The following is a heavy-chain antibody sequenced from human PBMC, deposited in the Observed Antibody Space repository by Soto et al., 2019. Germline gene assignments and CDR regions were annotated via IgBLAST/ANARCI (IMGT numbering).Heavy chain of an antibody. J-gene: IGHJ4*02. V-gene: IGHV4-39*01. D-gene: IGHD3-9*01. Sequence: PSETLSLTCTVSGGSISSSSYYWGWIRQPPGKGLEWIGSIYYSGSTYYNPSLKSRVTISVDTSKNQFSLKLSSVTAADTAVYYCARVGDILTGYYPKKNSYGSSLEIDYRAQRTPVTVSS. CDR2: IYYSGST. CDR3: ARVGDILTGYYPKKNSYGSSLEIDY. CDR1: GGSISSSSYY.